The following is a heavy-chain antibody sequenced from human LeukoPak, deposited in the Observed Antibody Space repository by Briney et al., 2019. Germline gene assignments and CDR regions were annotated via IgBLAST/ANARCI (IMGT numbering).Heavy chain of an antibody. V-gene: IGHV4-4*07. Sequence: PSETLSLTCTVSGGSISHYYWSWIRQPAGKGLEWIGRMYTSGRTNYGPSLRSRVTMSVDTSKNQFSLKLSSVTAADTAVYYCARDSGSYMIDYWGQGTLVTVSS. CDR3: ARDSGSYMIDY. CDR2: MYTSGRT. CDR1: GGSISHYY. J-gene: IGHJ4*02. D-gene: IGHD1-26*01.